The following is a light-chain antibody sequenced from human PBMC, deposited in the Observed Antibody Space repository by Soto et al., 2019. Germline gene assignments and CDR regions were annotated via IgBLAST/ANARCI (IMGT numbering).Light chain of an antibody. Sequence: PGERATLSCRASQSVSNSYLAWYQQKPGQAPRLLIYGVSSRATGIPDRFSGSGSGTDFTLTITRLEPEDFAVYYCQQYSSSPLTFGGGTKVDIK. CDR2: GVS. CDR1: QSVSNSY. CDR3: QQYSSSPLT. J-gene: IGKJ4*01. V-gene: IGKV3-20*01.